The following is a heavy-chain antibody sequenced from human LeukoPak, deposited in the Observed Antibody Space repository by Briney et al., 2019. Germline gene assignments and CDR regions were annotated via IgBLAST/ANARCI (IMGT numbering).Heavy chain of an antibody. D-gene: IGHD3-9*01. J-gene: IGHJ3*02. Sequence: GGSLRLSCAASGFTFSRYAMHWVRQAPGKGLEWVAFISYDGFNKNYVDSVKGRFTISRDNSKNSLYLQMNSLRAEDTAVYYCARDRVLRYFDWLLSTPDAFDIWGQGTMVTVSS. CDR2: ISYDGFNK. CDR1: GFTFSRYA. CDR3: ARDRVLRYFDWLLSTPDAFDI. V-gene: IGHV3-30*04.